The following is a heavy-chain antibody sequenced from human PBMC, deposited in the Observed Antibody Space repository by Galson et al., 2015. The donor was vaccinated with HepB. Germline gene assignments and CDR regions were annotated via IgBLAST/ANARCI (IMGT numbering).Heavy chain of an antibody. CDR3: AKDYDSYYYDSSGYWTLDY. CDR1: GFTFSSYA. J-gene: IGHJ4*02. CDR2: ISGSGGST. Sequence: SLRLSCAASGFTFSSYAMSWVRQAPGKGLGWVSAISGSGGSTYYADPVKGRFTISRDNSKNTLYLQMNSLRAEDTAVYYCAKDYDSYYYDSSGYWTLDYWGQGTLVTVSS. V-gene: IGHV3-23*01. D-gene: IGHD3-22*01.